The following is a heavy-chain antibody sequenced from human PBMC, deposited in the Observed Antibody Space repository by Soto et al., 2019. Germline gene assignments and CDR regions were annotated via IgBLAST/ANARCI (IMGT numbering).Heavy chain of an antibody. D-gene: IGHD6-19*01. Sequence: GGSLRLSCVGSGFTFSTYSINWVRQAPGKGLEWVSSISSRSDIYYADSVKGRFTISRDNSKNTLYLQMNSLRAEDTAVYYCARAIAVYWYFDLWGRGTLVTVSS. J-gene: IGHJ2*01. CDR1: GFTFSTYS. CDR3: ARAIAVYWYFDL. V-gene: IGHV3-21*01. CDR2: ISSRSDI.